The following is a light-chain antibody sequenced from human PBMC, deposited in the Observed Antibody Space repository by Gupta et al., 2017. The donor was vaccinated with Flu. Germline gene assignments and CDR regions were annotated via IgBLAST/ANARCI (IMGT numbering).Light chain of an antibody. V-gene: IGKV3-15*01. Sequence: LMSQSPAPLEVSSGEGATISCRASQSVSSNLAWYQQKPGQAPRLLIYGASTRATGIPARFSGSGSGTEFTLTISSLQSEDFAVYYCQQHNNWPPYTFGQGTKLEIK. CDR3: QQHNNWPPYT. CDR1: QSVSSN. CDR2: GAS. J-gene: IGKJ2*01.